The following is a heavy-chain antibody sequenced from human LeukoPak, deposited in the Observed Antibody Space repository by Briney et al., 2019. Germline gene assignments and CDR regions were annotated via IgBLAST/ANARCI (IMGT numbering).Heavy chain of an antibody. CDR1: GYTFTYYG. J-gene: IGHJ4*02. V-gene: IGHV1-18*03. CDR2: ISTYNGNT. CDR3: VRVAGVSIAMTVLVMPISFDY. D-gene: IGHD3-22*01. Sequence: GASVKVSCKASGYTFTYYGISWVRQAPGQGLEWMGWISTYNGNTNYAQKVQGRVTMTTDTSTSTAYRELRSLRTDDMGVYYCVRVAGVSIAMTVLVMPISFDYWGQGTLVTVPS.